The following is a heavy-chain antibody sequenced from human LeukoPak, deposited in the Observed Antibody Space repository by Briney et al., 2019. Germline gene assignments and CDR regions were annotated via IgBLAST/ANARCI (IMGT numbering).Heavy chain of an antibody. J-gene: IGHJ2*01. V-gene: IGHV3-23*01. Sequence: GGSLRLSCAASGFTFSSYAMSWVRQAPGKGLEWVSGISGSGGSTYHADSVKGRFTISRDNSKNTLYLQMNSLRAEDTALYYYAKGYCSGGSCYNWYFDLWGRGTLVTVSS. CDR2: ISGSGGST. CDR3: AKGYCSGGSCYNWYFDL. CDR1: GFTFSSYA. D-gene: IGHD2-15*01.